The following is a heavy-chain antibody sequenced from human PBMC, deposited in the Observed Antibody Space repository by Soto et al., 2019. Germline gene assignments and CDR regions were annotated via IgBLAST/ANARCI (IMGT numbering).Heavy chain of an antibody. CDR1: GGSISSYY. J-gene: IGHJ4*02. D-gene: IGHD1-1*01. Sequence: PSETLSLTCTVSGGSISSYYWSWIRQPPGKGLEWIGYIYYSGSTNYNPFLKSRVTILEDTSKNQFSLKLNSVTAADTAVYYCAREGRMGTFDYWGQGALVTVSS. CDR3: AREGRMGTFDY. CDR2: IYYSGST. V-gene: IGHV4-59*01.